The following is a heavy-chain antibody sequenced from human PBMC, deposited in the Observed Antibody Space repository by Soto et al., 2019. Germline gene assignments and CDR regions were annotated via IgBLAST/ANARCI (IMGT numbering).Heavy chain of an antibody. J-gene: IGHJ3*02. V-gene: IGHV3-74*01. D-gene: IGHD3-9*01. CDR2: INSDGSST. CDR3: AREWRYFDWYPKARGAFDI. CDR1: GFTFSSDW. Sequence: LRLSCAASGFTFSSDWMHWVRQGPGKGLVWVSRINSDGSSTIYADSVKGRFTISRDNAKNTLYLQMNSLRAEDTAVYYCAREWRYFDWYPKARGAFDIWGQGTMVTVSS.